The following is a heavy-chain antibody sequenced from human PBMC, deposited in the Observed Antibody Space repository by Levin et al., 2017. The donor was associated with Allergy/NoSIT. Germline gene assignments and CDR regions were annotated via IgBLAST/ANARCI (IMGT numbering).Heavy chain of an antibody. CDR2: IYYSGST. V-gene: IGHV4-39*07. Sequence: SETLSLTCTVSGGSISSSSYYWGWIRQPPGKGLEWIGSIYYSGSTYYNPSLKSRVTLSVDTSKNQFSLKLSSVTAADTAVYYCARGTSSIAARPTGFVWGQGTLVTVSS. CDR3: ARGTSSIAARPTGFV. J-gene: IGHJ4*02. D-gene: IGHD6-6*01. CDR1: GGSISSSSYY.